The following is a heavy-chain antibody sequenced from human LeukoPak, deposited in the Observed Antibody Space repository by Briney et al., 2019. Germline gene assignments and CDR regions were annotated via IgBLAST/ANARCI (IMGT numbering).Heavy chain of an antibody. V-gene: IGHV4-38-2*01. CDR2: IYHSGST. Sequence: NPSETLSLTCAVSGYSISSGYYWGWIRQPPGKVLEWIGSIYHSGSTYYNPSLKSRVTISVDTSKNQFSLKLSSVTAADTAVYYCARGGSAWGFDYWGQGTLVTVSS. CDR3: ARGGSAWGFDY. CDR1: GYSISSGYY. J-gene: IGHJ4*02. D-gene: IGHD7-27*01.